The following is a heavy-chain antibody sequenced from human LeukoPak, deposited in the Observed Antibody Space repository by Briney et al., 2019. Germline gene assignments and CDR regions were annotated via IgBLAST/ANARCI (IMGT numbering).Heavy chain of an antibody. CDR3: VRGSCTTGVCYQY. CDR2: IDHSGIA. CDR1: SGSFSGGY. J-gene: IGHJ4*02. V-gene: IGHV4-34*01. D-gene: IGHD2-8*01. Sequence: SETLSLTCAVYSGSFSGGYWGWIRQPPGKGLEWIGEIDHSGIANYNPSLKSRVTTSLDTPQNQVSLKLTSVTAADPAVYYCVRGSCTTGVCYQYWGQGTLVTVSS.